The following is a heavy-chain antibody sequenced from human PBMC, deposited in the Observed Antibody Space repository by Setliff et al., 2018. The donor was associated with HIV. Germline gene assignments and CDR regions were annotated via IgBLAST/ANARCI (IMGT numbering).Heavy chain of an antibody. CDR1: GYAFTGYY. Sequence: ASVKVSCKASGYAFTGYYMHWVRQAPGQGLEWMGRINPNSGGTNYAQKFQGRVTMTRDTSISTAYMELSRLRSDDTVVYYCARERIVGATAPFDYWGQGTLVTVSS. V-gene: IGHV1-2*05. J-gene: IGHJ4*02. CDR3: ARERIVGATAPFDY. D-gene: IGHD1-26*01. CDR2: INPNSGGT.